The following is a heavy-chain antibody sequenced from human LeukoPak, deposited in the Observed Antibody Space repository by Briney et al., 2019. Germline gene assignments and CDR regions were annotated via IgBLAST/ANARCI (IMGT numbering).Heavy chain of an antibody. V-gene: IGHV3-23*01. CDR1: GFTFSSYA. D-gene: IGHD3-22*01. CDR2: ISGCGGST. CDR3: AKDGDYYDSSGYPSPHDY. J-gene: IGHJ4*02. Sequence: GGSLRLSCAASGFTFSSYAMSWVRQAPGKGLEWVSAISGCGGSTYYADSVKGRFTISRDNSKNTLYLQMNSLRAEDTAVYYCAKDGDYYDSSGYPSPHDYWGQGTLVTVSS.